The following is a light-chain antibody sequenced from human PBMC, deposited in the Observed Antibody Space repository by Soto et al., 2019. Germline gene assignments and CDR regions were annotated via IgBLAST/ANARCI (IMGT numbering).Light chain of an antibody. V-gene: IGLV2-23*01. CDR3: CSYSGSGTYV. Sequence: QSALTQPASVSGSPGQSITVSCTDTNNDIGTSDLVSWYQQHPGKGPKLIIYDANKRPSGVSNRLSGSTSGNTASLTISGLQAEDEAHYFCCSYSGSGTYVFGTGTKVTVL. J-gene: IGLJ1*01. CDR2: DAN. CDR1: NNDIGTSDL.